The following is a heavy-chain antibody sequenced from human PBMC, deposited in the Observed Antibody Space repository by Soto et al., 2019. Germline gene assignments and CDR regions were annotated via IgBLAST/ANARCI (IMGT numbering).Heavy chain of an antibody. CDR2: ISSSSSYI. Sequence: PGGSLRLSCAASGFTFSSYSMNWVRQAPGKGLEWVSSISSSSSYIYYADSVKGRFTISRDNAKNSLYLQMNSLRAEDTAVYYCARDHTRAPSYYGMDVWGQGTTVTVS. J-gene: IGHJ6*02. V-gene: IGHV3-21*01. D-gene: IGHD3-10*01. CDR3: ARDHTRAPSYYGMDV. CDR1: GFTFSSYS.